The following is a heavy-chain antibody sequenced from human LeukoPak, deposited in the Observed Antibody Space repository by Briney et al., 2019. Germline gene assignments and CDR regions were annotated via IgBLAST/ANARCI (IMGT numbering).Heavy chain of an antibody. J-gene: IGHJ3*02. CDR2: ISSSGSTI. Sequence: PGGSLRLSCAASGFTFSDYYMSWIRQAPGKGLEWVSYISSSGSTIYYADSVKGRFTISRDNAKDSLYLQMNSLRAEDTAVYYCAREPYYYASSGDDAFDIWGQGTMVTVSS. CDR1: GFTFSDYY. D-gene: IGHD3-22*01. CDR3: AREPYYYASSGDDAFDI. V-gene: IGHV3-11*01.